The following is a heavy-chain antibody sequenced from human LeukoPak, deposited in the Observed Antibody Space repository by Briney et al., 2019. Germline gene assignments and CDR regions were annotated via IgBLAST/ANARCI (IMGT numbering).Heavy chain of an antibody. V-gene: IGHV4-30-2*01. CDR1: GGSISSGGYS. CDR3: ARVVGIVVVPAAPNRYFDL. CDR2: IYHSGST. D-gene: IGHD2-2*01. J-gene: IGHJ2*01. Sequence: SETLSLTCAASGGSISSGGYSWSCIRQPPGKGLEWISYIYHSGSTYYNPSLKRRVTISVDRYKNQFSLKLSSVTAADTAVYYCARVVGIVVVPAAPNRYFDLWGRGTLVTVSS.